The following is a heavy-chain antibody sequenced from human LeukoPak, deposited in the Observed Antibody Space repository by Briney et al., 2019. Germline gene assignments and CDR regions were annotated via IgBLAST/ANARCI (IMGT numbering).Heavy chain of an antibody. CDR1: GGTFNTCA. D-gene: IGHD2-2*01. CDR3: AREIVVVPAAFDY. Sequence: SVKVSCKASGGTFNTCAVTWVRQAPGQGLEWMGTIIPMFGTENNAQKFQGRVTITADESTSTAYMELSSLRSEDTAVYYCAREIVVVPAAFDYWGQGTLVTVSS. J-gene: IGHJ4*02. V-gene: IGHV1-69*13. CDR2: IIPMFGTE.